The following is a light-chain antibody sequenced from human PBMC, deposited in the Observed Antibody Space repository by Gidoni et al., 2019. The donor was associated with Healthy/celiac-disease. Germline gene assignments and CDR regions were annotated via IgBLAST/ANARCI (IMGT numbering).Light chain of an antibody. Sequence: AIRMTQSSSSFSASTGDRVTITCRASQGISSYLAWYQQKPGKAPKLLIYAASTLQSGVPSRCSGSGSGRDFTLTISCLQSEDFATYYCQQYYSYPPGTFGPGTKVDIK. CDR2: AAS. CDR1: QGISSY. J-gene: IGKJ3*01. CDR3: QQYYSYPPGT. V-gene: IGKV1-8*01.